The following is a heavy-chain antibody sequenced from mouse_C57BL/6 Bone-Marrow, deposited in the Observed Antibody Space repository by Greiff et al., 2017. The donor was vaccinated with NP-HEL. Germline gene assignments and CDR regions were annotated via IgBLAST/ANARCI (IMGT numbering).Heavy chain of an antibody. CDR2: ISSGGRYT. Sequence: EVQVVESGGDLVKPGGSLKLSCAASGFTFSSYGMSWVRQTPDKRLEWVATISSGGRYTYYPDSVKGRFTISRDNAKNTLYLQMSSLKSEDTAMYYCARHDFYYYAMDYWGQGTSVTVSS. J-gene: IGHJ4*01. V-gene: IGHV5-6*01. D-gene: IGHD2-4*01. CDR3: ARHDFYYYAMDY. CDR1: GFTFSSYG.